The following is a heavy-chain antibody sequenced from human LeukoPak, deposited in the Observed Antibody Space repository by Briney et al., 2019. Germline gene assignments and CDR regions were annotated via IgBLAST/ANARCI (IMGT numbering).Heavy chain of an antibody. V-gene: IGHV4-39*02. J-gene: IGHJ3*02. CDR3: ARDYAFDI. CDR1: GGSISSNGYY. CDR2: MYYSGST. Sequence: PSETLPLTCTVSGGSISSNGYYWGWIRQPPGKGLEGIGDMYYSGSTYYNPSLKSRVTISVDTSKNQFSLKLSSVTAADTAVYYCARDYAFDIWGQGTMVTVSS.